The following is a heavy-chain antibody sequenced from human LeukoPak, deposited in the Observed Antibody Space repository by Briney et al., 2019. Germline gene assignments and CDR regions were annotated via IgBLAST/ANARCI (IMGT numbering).Heavy chain of an antibody. J-gene: IGHJ4*02. V-gene: IGHV3-23*01. CDR2: ITAPGDTT. CDR3: AKALGTNGYYQLPIDF. CDR1: GFTFNSNA. Sequence: GGSLRLSCVASGFTFNSNAMIWVRQAPGKGLECVSAITAPGDTTFYADSVKGRFTTSRDNSKNILYLLLNNLRAEDTALYYCAKALGTNGYYQLPIDFWGQGTLVTVSA. D-gene: IGHD3-22*01.